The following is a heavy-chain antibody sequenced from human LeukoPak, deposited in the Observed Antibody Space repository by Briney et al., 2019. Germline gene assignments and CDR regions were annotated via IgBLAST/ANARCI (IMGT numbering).Heavy chain of an antibody. D-gene: IGHD5-12*01. Sequence: KTGGSLRLSCAASGFILSNAWMSWVRQAPGKGLEWVGRIKSKTDGGTTDYAAPVKGRSTISRDDSKNTLYLQMNSLKTEDTALYYCTTEPRSWWLHKWGQGTLVTVSS. CDR1: GFILSNAW. J-gene: IGHJ4*02. V-gene: IGHV3-15*01. CDR3: TTEPRSWWLHK. CDR2: IKSKTDGGTT.